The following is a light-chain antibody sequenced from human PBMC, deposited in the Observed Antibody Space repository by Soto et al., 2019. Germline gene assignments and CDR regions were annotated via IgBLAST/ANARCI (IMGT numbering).Light chain of an antibody. J-gene: IGKJ1*01. CDR3: KQYGRSPRT. CDR2: GAS. CDR1: QSVTSSY. V-gene: IGKV3-20*01. Sequence: EIVLTQSPGTLSLSPGERATLSCRASQSVTSSYLAWYQHKPGQAPRLLIYGASSRATGIQDRFSGSGSGTDFTLIISRLEPEDFAVYYCKQYGRSPRTFGQGNKVELK.